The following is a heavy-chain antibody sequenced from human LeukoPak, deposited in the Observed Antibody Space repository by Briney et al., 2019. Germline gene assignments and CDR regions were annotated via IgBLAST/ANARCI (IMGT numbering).Heavy chain of an antibody. Sequence: ASVKVSCKASGYTFTGYYMHWVRQAPGQGLEWMGWINPNSGGTNYAQKFQGRVTMTRDTSISTAYMELSRLRSDDTAVYYCAVFFFDPQYGDSPSIPWYFDLWGRGTLVTVSS. CDR2: INPNSGGT. CDR3: AVFFFDPQYGDSPSIPWYFDL. V-gene: IGHV1-2*02. CDR1: GYTFTGYY. J-gene: IGHJ2*01. D-gene: IGHD4-17*01.